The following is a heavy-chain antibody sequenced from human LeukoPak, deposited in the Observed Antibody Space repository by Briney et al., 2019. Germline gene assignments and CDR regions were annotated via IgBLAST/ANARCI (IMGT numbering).Heavy chain of an antibody. CDR1: GGTFSSYA. V-gene: IGHV1-2*06. J-gene: IGHJ4*02. Sequence: GASVKVSCKASGGTFSSYAISWVRQAPGQGLEWMGRINPNSGGTNYAQKFQGRVTMTRDTSISTAYMELSRLRSDDTAVYYCARDPRGFWSGYYTGYYFDYWGQGTLVTVSS. CDR3: ARDPRGFWSGYYTGYYFDY. D-gene: IGHD3-3*01. CDR2: INPNSGGT.